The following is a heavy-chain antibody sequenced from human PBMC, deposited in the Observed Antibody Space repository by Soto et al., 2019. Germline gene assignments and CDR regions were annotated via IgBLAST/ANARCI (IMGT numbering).Heavy chain of an antibody. Sequence: HPGGSLRLSCAASGFTFSSHAMHWVRQAPGKGLEWVAVISYDGSNKYYADSVKGRFTISRDNAKNSLYLQMNSLRAEDTAVYYCAGGFRLATSEFDLWGQGTRVPVSS. D-gene: IGHD5-12*01. CDR2: ISYDGSNK. CDR1: GFTFSSHA. V-gene: IGHV3-30-3*01. CDR3: AGGFRLATSEFDL. J-gene: IGHJ5*02.